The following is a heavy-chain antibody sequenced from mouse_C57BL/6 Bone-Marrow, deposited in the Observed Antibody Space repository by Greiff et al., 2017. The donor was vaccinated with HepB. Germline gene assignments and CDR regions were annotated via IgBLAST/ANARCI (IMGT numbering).Heavy chain of an antibody. Sequence: EVQLQESGTVLARPGASVKMSCKTSGYTFTSYWMHWVKQRPGQGLEWIGAIYPGNSDTSYNQKFKGKAKLTAVTSASTAYMELSSLTTEDSAVYYCTIHYGSSYVWFAYWGQGTLVTVSA. CDR2: IYPGNSDT. J-gene: IGHJ3*01. CDR3: TIHYGSSYVWFAY. CDR1: GYTFTSYW. D-gene: IGHD1-1*01. V-gene: IGHV1-5*01.